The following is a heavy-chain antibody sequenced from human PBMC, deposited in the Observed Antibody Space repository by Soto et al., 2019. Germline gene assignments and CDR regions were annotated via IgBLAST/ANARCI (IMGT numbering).Heavy chain of an antibody. J-gene: IGHJ6*02. CDR2: IYSSGNT. Sequence: SETLSLTCTVSGGSISSRSYYWGWIRQPPGMGLEWIGNIYSSGNTYYNPSLKSRVTISVGTSKNQFSLKLSSVTAADTAVYYCARHKGGYYSCVDVWGQGTTVTVSS. V-gene: IGHV4-39*01. D-gene: IGHD3-16*01. CDR3: ARHKGGYYSCVDV. CDR1: GGSISSRSYY.